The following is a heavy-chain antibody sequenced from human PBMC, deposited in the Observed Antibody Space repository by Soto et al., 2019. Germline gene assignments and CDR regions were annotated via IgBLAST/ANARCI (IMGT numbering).Heavy chain of an antibody. CDR2: ISAYNGNT. CDR3: ARENYDFWSGYYTPNWFDP. Sequence: GASVKVSCKASGYTFTSYGISWVRQAPGQGLEWMGWISAYNGNTNYAQKLQGRVTMTTDTSTSTAYMELRSLRSDDTAVYYCARENYDFWSGYYTPNWFDPWGQGTLVTVSS. CDR1: GYTFTSYG. V-gene: IGHV1-18*04. J-gene: IGHJ5*02. D-gene: IGHD3-3*01.